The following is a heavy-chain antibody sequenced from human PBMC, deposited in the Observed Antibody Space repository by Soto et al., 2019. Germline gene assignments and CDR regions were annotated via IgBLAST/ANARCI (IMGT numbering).Heavy chain of an antibody. J-gene: IGHJ6*03. CDR2: MNPNSGNT. CDR1: GYTFTSYD. V-gene: IGHV1-8*01. Sequence: QVQLVQSGAEVKKPGASVKVSCKASGYTFTSYDINWVRQATGQGLEWMGWMNPNSGNTGYAQKFQGRVTMTRYTSISTAYMALSSLRSEDTAVYYCARGLVVPAAIGYYYYMDVWGNRTTVTVSS. D-gene: IGHD2-2*01. CDR3: ARGLVVPAAIGYYYYMDV.